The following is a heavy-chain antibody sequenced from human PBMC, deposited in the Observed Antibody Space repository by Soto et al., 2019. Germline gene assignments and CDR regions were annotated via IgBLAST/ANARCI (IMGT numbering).Heavy chain of an antibody. Sequence: ASVKVSCKASGGTFSSYAISWVRQATGQGLEWMGWMNPNSGNTGYAQKFQGRVTMTRNTSISTAYMELSSLRSEDTAVYYCARMGGTYYDILTGLGGGNWFDPWGQGTLVTVS. CDR3: ARMGGTYYDILTGLGGGNWFDP. J-gene: IGHJ5*02. CDR1: GGTFSSYA. CDR2: MNPNSGNT. V-gene: IGHV1-8*02. D-gene: IGHD3-9*01.